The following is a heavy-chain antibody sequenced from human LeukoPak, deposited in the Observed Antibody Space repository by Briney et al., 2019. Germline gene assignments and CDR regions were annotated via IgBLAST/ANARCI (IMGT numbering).Heavy chain of an antibody. CDR1: GFTFSSYS. CDR3: AKDNFYDSSGYYY. Sequence: PGGSLRLSCAASGFTFSSYSMNWVRQAPGKGLEWVAFIRYDGSNKYYADSVKGRFTISRDNSKNTLYLQMNSLRAEDTAVYYCAKDNFYDSSGYYYWGQGTLVTVSS. V-gene: IGHV3-30*02. J-gene: IGHJ4*02. CDR2: IRYDGSNK. D-gene: IGHD3-22*01.